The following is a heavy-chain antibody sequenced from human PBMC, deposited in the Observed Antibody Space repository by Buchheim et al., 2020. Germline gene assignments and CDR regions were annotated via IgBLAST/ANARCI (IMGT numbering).Heavy chain of an antibody. CDR1: GGSVSSGSSF. D-gene: IGHD6-19*01. V-gene: IGHV4-61*01. CDR2: ISDTGST. J-gene: IGHJ4*02. Sequence: QVQLQESGPGLVKPSETLSLTCTVSGGSVSSGSSFWSWIRQPPGKGLEWVGFISDTGSTSYNPSLKSRVTVLVDTSKNLFSLKLSSVTAADTAVYYCARVETVAGTRLERAYYFDSWGQGTL. CDR3: ARVETVAGTRLERAYYFDS.